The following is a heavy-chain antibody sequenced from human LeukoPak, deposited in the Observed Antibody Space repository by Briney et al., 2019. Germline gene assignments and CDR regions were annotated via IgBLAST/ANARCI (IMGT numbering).Heavy chain of an antibody. J-gene: IGHJ4*02. V-gene: IGHV4-39*01. CDR1: GGSISTSNYY. D-gene: IGHD3-22*01. CDR3: ARLYYYDSSGPPL. CDR2: IYYSGRT. Sequence: KPSETLSLTCSVSGGSISTSNYYWGWIRQPPGKGLEWIANIYYSGRTYYNPSLKSRVTIAMDTSKNQFSLKLSSVTAADTAVYYCARLYYYDSSGPPLWGQGTRVTVSS.